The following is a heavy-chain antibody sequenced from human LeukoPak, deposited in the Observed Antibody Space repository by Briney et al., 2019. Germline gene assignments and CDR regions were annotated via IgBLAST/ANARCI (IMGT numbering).Heavy chain of an antibody. V-gene: IGHV4-61*02. CDR1: GGSISSGSYY. CDR2: IYTSGST. D-gene: IGHD3-3*01. CDR3: ARVKPGITIFGVYNAFDI. Sequence: SETLSLTCTVSGGSISSGSYYWSWIRQPAGKGLEWIGRIYTSGSTNYNPSLKSRVTIPVDTSKNQFSLKLSSVTAADTAVYYCARVKPGITIFGVYNAFDIWGQGTIVTVSS. J-gene: IGHJ3*02.